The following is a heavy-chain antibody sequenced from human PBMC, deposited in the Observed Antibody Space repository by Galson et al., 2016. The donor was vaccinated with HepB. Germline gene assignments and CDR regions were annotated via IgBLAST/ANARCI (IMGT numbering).Heavy chain of an antibody. CDR2: IYSDGRT. Sequence: SLRLSCAVSGFSVSDNYMSWVRQAPGKGLEWVSLIYSDGRTHHAESVKGRFTIARDNPENTVYLQMNSLRVEESAIYYCATRLGYCRGGTCFGRYWGQGSLVIVS. CDR3: ATRLGYCRGGTCFGRY. D-gene: IGHD2-15*01. CDR1: GFSVSDNY. J-gene: IGHJ1*01. V-gene: IGHV3-53*01.